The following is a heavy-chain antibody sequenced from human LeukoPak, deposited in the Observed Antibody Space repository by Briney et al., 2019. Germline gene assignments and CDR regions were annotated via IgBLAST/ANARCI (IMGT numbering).Heavy chain of an antibody. CDR1: GFTFSDYY. Sequence: GGSLRLSCAASGFTFSDYYMSWIRQAPGKGLEWVSYISSSGSTIYYADSVKGRFTISRDNAKKSLYLQMNSLRAEDTAVYYCARVLWFGVGYYYMDVWGKGPRSPSP. CDR2: ISSSGSTI. CDR3: ARVLWFGVGYYYMDV. V-gene: IGHV3-11*04. J-gene: IGHJ6*03. D-gene: IGHD3-10*01.